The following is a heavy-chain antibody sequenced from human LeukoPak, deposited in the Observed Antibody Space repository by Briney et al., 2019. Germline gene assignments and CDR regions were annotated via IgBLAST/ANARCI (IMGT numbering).Heavy chain of an antibody. D-gene: IGHD6-13*01. CDR2: INPNSGGT. Sequence: ASVKVSCKASGYIFTSYNMNWVRQAPGQGLEWMGWINPNSGGTNYAQKFQGRVTMTRDTSISTAYMELSRLRSDDTAVYYCARDCLSSSRRRGIDPWGQGTLVTVSS. J-gene: IGHJ5*02. CDR1: GYIFTSYN. V-gene: IGHV1-2*02. CDR3: ARDCLSSSRRRGIDP.